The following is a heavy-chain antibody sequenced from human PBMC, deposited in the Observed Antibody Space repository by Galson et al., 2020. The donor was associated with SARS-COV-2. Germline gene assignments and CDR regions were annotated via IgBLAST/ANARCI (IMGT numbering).Heavy chain of an antibody. CDR2: IYPGDSDT. V-gene: IGHV5-51*01. D-gene: IGHD3-16*01. Sequence: HGESLKISCTTSGYSFSTYWIAWVRQMPGRGLDWMGIIYPGDSDTRYNPAFQGLISISADSSMSTAYLQWSSLKASDTAMYYCARRGLTLGPFDYWGQGTLVTVSS. CDR1: GYSFSTYW. J-gene: IGHJ4*02. CDR3: ARRGLTLGPFDY.